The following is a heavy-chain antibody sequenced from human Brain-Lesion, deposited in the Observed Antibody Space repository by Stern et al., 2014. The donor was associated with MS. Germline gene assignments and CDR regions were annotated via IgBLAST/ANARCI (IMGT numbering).Heavy chain of an antibody. D-gene: IGHD1-26*01. CDR1: GGSISSSTYY. Sequence: VQLVESGPGLVKPSETLSLTCTVSGGSISSSTYYWAWIRQPPGKGLERIGNIYYSGFTYYHPSLKSRVTISVDMSKNQFSLKLSSVTAADTAIYYCARHDSVPRPSQLYSARDRGPGYFDYWGQGTLVTVSS. J-gene: IGHJ4*02. V-gene: IGHV4-39*01. CDR2: IYYSGFT. CDR3: ARHDSVPRPSQLYSARDRGPGYFDY.